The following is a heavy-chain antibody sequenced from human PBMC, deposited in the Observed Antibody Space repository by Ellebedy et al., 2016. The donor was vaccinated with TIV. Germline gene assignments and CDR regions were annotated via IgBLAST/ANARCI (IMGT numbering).Heavy chain of an antibody. CDR3: AREEPYGSGTKDYGMDV. J-gene: IGHJ6*02. D-gene: IGHD3-10*01. V-gene: IGHV1-46*04. CDR1: GYTFPSYY. Sequence: AASVKVSCQASGYTFPSYYMHWVRPAPGQGLEWMGIINPSGGSTSYAQKLQGRVTMTRDTSTSTVYMELSSLRSEDTAVYYCAREEPYGSGTKDYGMDVWGQGTTVTVSS. CDR2: INPSGGST.